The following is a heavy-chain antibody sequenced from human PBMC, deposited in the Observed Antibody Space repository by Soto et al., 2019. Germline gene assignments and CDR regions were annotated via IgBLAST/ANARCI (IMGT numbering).Heavy chain of an antibody. Sequence: QVQLVQSGAEVKKPGASVKVSCKASGFTFTNYGLSWVRQAPGQGLEWMGWISAYDGNTNYAQNFQGRVTMTTDTSTSIAYMELGSLRSDDTAVYYCARDFNIVVVVAATPGGYWGQGTLVTVSS. J-gene: IGHJ4*02. CDR2: ISAYDGNT. CDR3: ARDFNIVVVVAATPGGY. D-gene: IGHD2-15*01. V-gene: IGHV1-18*01. CDR1: GFTFTNYG.